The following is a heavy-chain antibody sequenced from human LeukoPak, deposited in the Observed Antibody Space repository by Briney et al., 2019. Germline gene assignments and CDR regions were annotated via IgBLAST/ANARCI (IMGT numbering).Heavy chain of an antibody. CDR3: ARERRGYSYALEY. CDR1: GFTFSTSS. V-gene: IGHV3-74*01. Sequence: GGSLRLSCAASGFTFSTSSLNWVRQAPGKGLVWVSRINSDGSSTTYADSVKGRFTISSDNGQNTLYLQMNSLRAEDTAVYYCARERRGYSYALEYWGQGTLVTVSS. J-gene: IGHJ4*02. CDR2: INSDGSST. D-gene: IGHD5-18*01.